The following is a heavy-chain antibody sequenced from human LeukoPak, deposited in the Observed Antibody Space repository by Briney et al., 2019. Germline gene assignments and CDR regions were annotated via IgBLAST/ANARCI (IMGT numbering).Heavy chain of an antibody. J-gene: IGHJ4*02. V-gene: IGHV4-59*01. CDR2: IYYTGST. CDR1: GGSISSYY. Sequence: PSETLSLTCTVSGGSISSYYWSWIRQPPGKGLEWIGYIYYTGSTNYNPSLKSRVTISVDTSKNQVSLKLSSVTAADTAVYYCAKHDYGDLKDFDYWGQGTLVTVSS. CDR3: AKHDYGDLKDFDY. D-gene: IGHD4-17*01.